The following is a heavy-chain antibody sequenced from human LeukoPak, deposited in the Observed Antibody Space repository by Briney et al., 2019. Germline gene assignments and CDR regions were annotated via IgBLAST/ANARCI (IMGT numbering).Heavy chain of an antibody. J-gene: IGHJ4*02. Sequence: GGSLRLSCAASGFTFSSYGMHWGRQAPGKGLEWVAVISYDGSNKYYADSVKGRFTIPRDNSKNTLYLQMNSLRAEDTAVYYCAKDHCGGDCYLFDYWGQGTLVTVSS. CDR3: AKDHCGGDCYLFDY. CDR2: ISYDGSNK. CDR1: GFTFSSYG. D-gene: IGHD2-21*02. V-gene: IGHV3-30*18.